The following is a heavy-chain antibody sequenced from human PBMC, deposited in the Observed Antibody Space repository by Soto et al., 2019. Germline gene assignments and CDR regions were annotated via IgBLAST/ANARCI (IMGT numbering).Heavy chain of an antibody. CDR2: QNYKVKWYN. CDR3: VRLIGNSWLDF. V-gene: IGHV6-1*01. CDR1: GDTISLSSVR. Sequence: SQTLSLTCAISGDTISLSSVRSNLIRQSASRGLEWLGWQNYKVKWYNYYPESVKSRITINPDTSKNQFSLHLISVTHEDTVGWGGVRLIGNSWLDFWGQGTLVTGSS. J-gene: IGHJ5*01. D-gene: IGHD2-8*01.